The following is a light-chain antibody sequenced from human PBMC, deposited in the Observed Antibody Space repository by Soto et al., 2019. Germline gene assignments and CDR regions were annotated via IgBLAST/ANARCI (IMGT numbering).Light chain of an antibody. CDR1: SSDVGGYNL. Sequence: QSALTQPASVSGSPGQSITISCTGTSSDVGGYNLVSWYQQHPGEAPKLMIYEVTKRPSGVPDRFSGSKAGNTASLTVFGLQAEDEADYYCSSFAGPVWVFGGGTKLTVL. CDR3: SSFAGPVWV. V-gene: IGLV2-8*01. CDR2: EVT. J-gene: IGLJ3*02.